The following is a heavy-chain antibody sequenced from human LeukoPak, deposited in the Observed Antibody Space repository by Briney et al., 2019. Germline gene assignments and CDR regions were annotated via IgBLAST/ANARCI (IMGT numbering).Heavy chain of an antibody. Sequence: SETLSLTCTVSGGSISNYYWNWTRQPPGKGLEWIGYIFYSGRTNYNPSLKSRVTLSVDTSKNWFSLRLTSVTAADTAVYYCARGQKYTSGYRVTKLGSRYSDYWGQGARVTVSS. D-gene: IGHD5-18*01. CDR2: IFYSGRT. CDR3: ARGQKYTSGYRVTKLGSRYSDY. V-gene: IGHV4-59*01. J-gene: IGHJ4*02. CDR1: GGSISNYY.